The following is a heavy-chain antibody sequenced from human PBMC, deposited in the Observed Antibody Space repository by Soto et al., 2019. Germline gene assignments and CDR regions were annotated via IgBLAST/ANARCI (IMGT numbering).Heavy chain of an antibody. CDR2: IYYSGST. V-gene: IGHV4-31*03. J-gene: IGHJ6*02. CDR1: GGSISSGGYY. CDR3: ARGPWYYYGMDV. Sequence: QVQLQESGPGLVKPSQTLSLTCTVSGGSISSGGYYWSWIRQHPGKGLAWIGYIYYSGSTYYNPSLNSRVTISVDTSKNQFALKLSSVTAADKAVYYCARGPWYYYGMDVWGQGTTVTVSS.